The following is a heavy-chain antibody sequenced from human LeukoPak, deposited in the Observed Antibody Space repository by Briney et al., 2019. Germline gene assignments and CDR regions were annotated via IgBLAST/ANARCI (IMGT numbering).Heavy chain of an antibody. D-gene: IGHD3-10*01. Sequence: SQTLSLTCAVSGGSISSGGYSWIWIRQPPGKGLEWIGYIYHSGSTYYNPSLKSRVTISVDRSKNQFSLKLSSVTAADTAVYYCARMSEGIFDYWGQGTLVTVSS. J-gene: IGHJ4*02. V-gene: IGHV4-30-2*01. CDR3: ARMSEGIFDY. CDR2: IYHSGST. CDR1: GGSISSGGYS.